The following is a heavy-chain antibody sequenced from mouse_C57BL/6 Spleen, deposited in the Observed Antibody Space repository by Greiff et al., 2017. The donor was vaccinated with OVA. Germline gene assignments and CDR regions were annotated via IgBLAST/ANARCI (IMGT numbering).Heavy chain of an antibody. J-gene: IGHJ4*01. Sequence: VQLQQSGPELVKPGASVKISCKASGYTFTDYYMNWVKQSHGKSLEWIGDINPNNGGTSYNQKFKGKATLTVDKSSSTAYMELRSLTSEDSAVYYSARCPLSSYAMDYWGQGTSVTVSS. V-gene: IGHV1-26*01. D-gene: IGHD2-3*01. CDR1: GYTFTDYY. CDR3: ARCPLSSYAMDY. CDR2: INPNNGGT.